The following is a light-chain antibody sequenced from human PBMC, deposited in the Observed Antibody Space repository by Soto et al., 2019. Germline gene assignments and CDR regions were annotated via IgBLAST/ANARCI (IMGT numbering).Light chain of an antibody. CDR3: SSYAGSNNLV. V-gene: IGLV2-8*01. Sequence: QSVLTQPPSASGSPGQSVTISCTGTSSDIGGYDYGSWYQQHPGKAPKLIIYEVNKRPSGVPDRFSGSKSGNTASLIVSGLQAEDEADYYCSSYAGSNNLVFAGGTKLTVL. J-gene: IGLJ3*02. CDR1: SSDIGGYDY. CDR2: EVN.